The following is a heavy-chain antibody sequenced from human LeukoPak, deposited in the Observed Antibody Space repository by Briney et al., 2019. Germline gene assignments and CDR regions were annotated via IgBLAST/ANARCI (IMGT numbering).Heavy chain of an antibody. CDR1: GFTFSNYA. V-gene: IGHV3-23*01. CDR2: ISGTSTIT. D-gene: IGHD3-3*01. Sequence: PGRSLRLSCAASGFTFSNYAMHWVRQAPGTGLEWVSGISGTSTITYYADSVKGRFTISRDNSKNTLYLQMNSLRAEDTAVYYCARTLLRFLEWSPRIPDAFDIWGQGTMVTVSS. J-gene: IGHJ3*02. CDR3: ARTLLRFLEWSPRIPDAFDI.